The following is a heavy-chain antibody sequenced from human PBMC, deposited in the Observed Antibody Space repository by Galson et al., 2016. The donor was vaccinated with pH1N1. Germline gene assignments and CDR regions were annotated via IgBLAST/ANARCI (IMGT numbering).Heavy chain of an antibody. CDR3: ATSVEGSGSYYFDY. CDR2: INPDSGDT. J-gene: IGHJ4*02. V-gene: IGHV1-2*06. D-gene: IGHD3-22*01. Sequence: SVKVSCKASGYTFTDKYLHWVRQAPGQGLEWMGRINPDSGDTRYTQKFQGRVTMASDTSVTTAYMELTSVTYDDAAVYFCATSVEGSGSYYFDYWGQGTVVTVS. CDR1: GYTFTDKY.